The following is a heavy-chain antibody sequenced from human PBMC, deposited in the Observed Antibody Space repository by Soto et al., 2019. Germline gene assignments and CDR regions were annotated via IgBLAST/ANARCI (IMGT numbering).Heavy chain of an antibody. CDR1: GVTFSSYA. CDR3: AKGWAPVGGYYFDY. CDR2: ISGSGGST. J-gene: IGHJ4*02. V-gene: IGHV3-23*01. D-gene: IGHD3-16*01. Sequence: PGGSLKLSCAASGVTFSSYAMSWVRQAPGKGLEWVSAISGSGGSTYYADSVKGRFTIPRDNSKNTLYLQMNSLRAEDTAVYYCAKGWAPVGGYYFDYWGQGTLVTVSS.